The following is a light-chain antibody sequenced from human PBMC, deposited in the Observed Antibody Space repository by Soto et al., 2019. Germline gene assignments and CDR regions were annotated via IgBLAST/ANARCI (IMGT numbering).Light chain of an antibody. CDR3: AAWDDSLSGVV. CDR1: SSNIGTNY. CDR2: RND. J-gene: IGLJ2*01. Sequence: QLVLTQPPSASATPGQRVTISCSGSSSNIGTNYVYWYQHLPGTAPKLLIYRNDQRPSGVPDRFSGSMSGTAASLAIGGLRSEDEADYYCAAWDDSLSGVVFGGGTKVTVL. V-gene: IGLV1-47*01.